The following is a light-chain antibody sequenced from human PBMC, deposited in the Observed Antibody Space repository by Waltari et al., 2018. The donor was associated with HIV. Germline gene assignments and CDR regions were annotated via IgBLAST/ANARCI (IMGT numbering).Light chain of an antibody. CDR1: SSDVGGYNY. J-gene: IGLJ3*02. CDR2: DVN. CDR3: SSYTSSTTWV. V-gene: IGLV2-14*03. Sequence: QSALTQPASVSGSPGQSITISCSGTSSDVGGYNYVSWYQQHPGKAPKLMIYDVNNPPLGVSNRCSGSKSGNTASLTISGLQAEDESDYYCSSYTSSTTWVFGGGTKLTVL.